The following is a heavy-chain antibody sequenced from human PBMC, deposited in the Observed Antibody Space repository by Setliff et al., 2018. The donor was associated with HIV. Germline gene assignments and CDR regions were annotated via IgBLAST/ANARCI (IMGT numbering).Heavy chain of an antibody. Sequence: PSETLSLTCTVSGGSITRTPYYWGWIRQPPGKGLEWIGSIYHTGITYDNPSLKSRVTISVDTSKNQFSLNLNSVTAADTAVYYCSNWNTTVDADSWGQGTLVTVSS. D-gene: IGHD1-1*01. CDR3: SNWNTTVDADS. V-gene: IGHV4-39*07. CDR1: GGSITRTPYY. J-gene: IGHJ4*02. CDR2: IYHTGIT.